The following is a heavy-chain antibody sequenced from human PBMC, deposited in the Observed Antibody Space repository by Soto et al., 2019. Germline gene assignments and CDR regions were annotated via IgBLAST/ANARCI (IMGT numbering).Heavy chain of an antibody. CDR2: TYYRSKWYN. CDR3: ARDLYAPACYYDSSGTPFDY. D-gene: IGHD3-22*01. V-gene: IGHV6-1*01. Sequence: SQTLSLTCAISGDSVSSNSAAWNWIRQSPSRGLEWLGRTYYRSKWYNDYAVSVKSRITINPDTSKNQFSLQLNSVTPEDTAVYYCARDLYAPACYYDSSGTPFDYRGQGTLVTVSS. J-gene: IGHJ4*02. CDR1: GDSVSSNSAA.